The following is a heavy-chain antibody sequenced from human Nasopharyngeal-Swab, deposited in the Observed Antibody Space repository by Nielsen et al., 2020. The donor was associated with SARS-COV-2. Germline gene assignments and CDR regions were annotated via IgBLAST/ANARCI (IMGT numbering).Heavy chain of an antibody. V-gene: IGHV4-34*01. J-gene: IGHJ6*02. Sequence: SETLSLTCAVYGGSFSSYYWSWIRQPPGKGLEWIGEINHSGSTNYNPSLKSRVTISVDTSKNQFSLKLSSVTAADTAVYYCARGDGTVYYYYGMDVWGQGTTVTVSS. CDR2: INHSGST. D-gene: IGHD1-7*01. CDR3: ARGDGTVYYYYGMDV. CDR1: GGSFSSYY.